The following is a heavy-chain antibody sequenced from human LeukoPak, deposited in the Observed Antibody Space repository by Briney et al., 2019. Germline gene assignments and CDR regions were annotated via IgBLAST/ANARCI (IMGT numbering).Heavy chain of an antibody. CDR3: TKTGDSGSFSDY. D-gene: IGHD5-12*01. V-gene: IGHV3-30*02. CDR1: GFIFSSYD. CDR2: MRYDGITK. Sequence: GGSLRLSCAASGFIFSSYDMHWVCQAPGKRLEWVALMRYDGITKYYADSVKGRFTVSRDNSKKTLYVQMNSLRDDDTAIYYCTKTGDSGSFSDYWGQGTLVTVSS. J-gene: IGHJ4*02.